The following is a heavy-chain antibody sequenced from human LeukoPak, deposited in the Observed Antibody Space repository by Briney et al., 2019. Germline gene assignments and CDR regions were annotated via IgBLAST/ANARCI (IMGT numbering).Heavy chain of an antibody. J-gene: IGHJ4*02. D-gene: IGHD6-19*01. CDR1: RSTFSSYW. Sequence: PGGSLRLSCAASRSTFSSYWMSWVRQAPGKGLEWVAYIRQDGGEIYYLDSVKGRFTISRDNAKNSLYVQMNSLTAEDTAVYYCAKDRQWLGRYFDYWGQGTLVTVSS. CDR3: AKDRQWLGRYFDY. V-gene: IGHV3-7*03. CDR2: IRQDGGEI.